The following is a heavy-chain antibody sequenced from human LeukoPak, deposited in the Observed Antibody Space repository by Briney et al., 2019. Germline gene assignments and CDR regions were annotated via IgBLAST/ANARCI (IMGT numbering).Heavy chain of an antibody. CDR3: ARWDYYDSSGYYDGDWFDP. V-gene: IGHV3-66*01. J-gene: IGHJ5*02. Sequence: GGSLRLSCAASGFTVSSNYMSWFRQAPGKGLEWVSVIYSGGSAYYADSVEGRFTISRDNSKNTLYLQMNSLRAEDTAVYYCARWDYYDSSGYYDGDWFDPWGRGTLVTVSS. CDR1: GFTVSSNY. CDR2: IYSGGSA. D-gene: IGHD3-22*01.